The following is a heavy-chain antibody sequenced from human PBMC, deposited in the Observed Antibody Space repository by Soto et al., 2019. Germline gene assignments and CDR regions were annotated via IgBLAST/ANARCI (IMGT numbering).Heavy chain of an antibody. CDR1: GYTFTSYG. Sequence: PSVKVSCKASGYTFTSYGISWVRQPPGQGLEWMGWISAYNGNTNYAQKLQGRVTMTTDTSTSTAYMELRSLRSDDTAVYYCATMFSYGPFDYWGQGTLVTVSS. D-gene: IGHD5-18*01. CDR3: ATMFSYGPFDY. CDR2: ISAYNGNT. J-gene: IGHJ4*02. V-gene: IGHV1-18*04.